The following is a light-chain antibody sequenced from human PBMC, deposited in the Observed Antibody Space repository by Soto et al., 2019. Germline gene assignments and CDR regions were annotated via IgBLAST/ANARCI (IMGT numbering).Light chain of an antibody. CDR2: DVS. J-gene: IGLJ1*01. CDR3: SSYTSSSTLGV. CDR1: SSDVGGYNY. Sequence: QSVLTQPASVSGSPGQSITISCTGTSSDVGGYNYVSWYQQHPGKAPKLMVYDVSNRPSGVSDRFSGSKSGNTASLTISGLQAEDEADYYCSSYTSSSTLGVVGTGTKLTVL. V-gene: IGLV2-14*01.